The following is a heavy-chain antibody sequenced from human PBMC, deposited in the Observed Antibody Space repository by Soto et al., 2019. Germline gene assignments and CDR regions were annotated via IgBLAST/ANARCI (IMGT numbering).Heavy chain of an antibody. D-gene: IGHD3-22*01. CDR3: ARDRVYDSSGDKKDY. J-gene: IGHJ4*02. CDR2: IIPIFGTA. CDR1: GGTFSSYA. Sequence: GASVKVSCKASGGTFSSYAISWVRQAPGQGLEWMGGIIPIFGTANYAQKFQGRVTITADESTSTAYMELSSLRSDDTAVYYCARDRVYDSSGDKKDYWGQGTLVTVSS. V-gene: IGHV1-69*13.